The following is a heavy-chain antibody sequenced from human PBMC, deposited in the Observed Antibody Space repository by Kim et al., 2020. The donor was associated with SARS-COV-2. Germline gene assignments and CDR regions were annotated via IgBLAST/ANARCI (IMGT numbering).Heavy chain of an antibody. D-gene: IGHD2-15*01. V-gene: IGHV3-48*03. CDR3: ARDPEEGYGGSEIDF. Sequence: DSVKGLFTISRDNAKNSLYLQMNSLRAEDTAVYYCARDPEEGYGGSEIDFWGQGTLVTVSS. J-gene: IGHJ4*02.